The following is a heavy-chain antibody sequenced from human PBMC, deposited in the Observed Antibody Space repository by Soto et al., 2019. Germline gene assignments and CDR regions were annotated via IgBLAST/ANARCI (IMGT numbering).Heavy chain of an antibody. CDR1: GYTSTSYG. CDR3: ARAYYYGSGSYSKDFDS. D-gene: IGHD3-10*01. J-gene: IGHJ4*02. V-gene: IGHV1-18*04. CDR2: ISAYNGNT. Sequence: ASVKVSCKASGYTSTSYGISWVRQAPGQGLEWMGWISAYNGNTNYAQKLQGRVTMTTDTSTSTAYMELRSLRSDDTAVYYCARAYYYGSGSYSKDFDSWGQGTLVTVSS.